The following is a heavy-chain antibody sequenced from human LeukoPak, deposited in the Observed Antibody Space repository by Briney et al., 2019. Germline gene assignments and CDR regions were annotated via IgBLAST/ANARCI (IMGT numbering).Heavy chain of an antibody. CDR3: ATMLSDYYDSSCYYYEYFQH. CDR2: IYYSGST. V-gene: IGHV4-59*01. Sequence: PSETLSLTCTVSGGSISSYYWSWIRQPPGKGLEWIGYIYYSGSTNYNPSLKSRVTISVDTSKNQFSLKLSSVTAADTAVYYCATMLSDYYDSSCYYYEYFQHWGQGTLVTVSS. D-gene: IGHD3-22*01. J-gene: IGHJ1*01. CDR1: GGSISSYY.